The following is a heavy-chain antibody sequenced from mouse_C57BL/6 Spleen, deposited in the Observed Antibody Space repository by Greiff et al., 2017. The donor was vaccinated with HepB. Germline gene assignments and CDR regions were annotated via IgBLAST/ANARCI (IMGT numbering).Heavy chain of an antibody. CDR1: GYTFTDYY. CDR3: AREGGNYDGAWFAY. D-gene: IGHD2-1*01. CDR2: INPYNGGT. V-gene: IGHV1-19*01. Sequence: VQLKQSGPVLVKPGASVKMSCKASGYTFTDYYMNWVKQSHGKSLEWIGVINPYNGGTSYNQKFKGKATLTVDKSSSTAYMELNSLTSEDSAVYYCAREGGNYDGAWFAYWGQGTLVTVSA. J-gene: IGHJ3*01.